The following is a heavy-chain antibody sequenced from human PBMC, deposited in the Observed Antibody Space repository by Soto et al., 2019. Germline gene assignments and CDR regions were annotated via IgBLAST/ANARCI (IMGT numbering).Heavy chain of an antibody. J-gene: IGHJ6*02. Sequence: SENLSLTVTVCGGSISSSSYYWGWIRQPQGEGLEWIGRIYYRGSTYYNPSLKSRVTISVDTSKNQFSLKLSSVTAADTAVYYCARHIVVPAAIRTYYYYGMDVWGQGTTVT. D-gene: IGHD2-2*02. V-gene: IGHV4-39*01. CDR2: IYYRGST. CDR3: ARHIVVPAAIRTYYYYGMDV. CDR1: GGSISSSSYY.